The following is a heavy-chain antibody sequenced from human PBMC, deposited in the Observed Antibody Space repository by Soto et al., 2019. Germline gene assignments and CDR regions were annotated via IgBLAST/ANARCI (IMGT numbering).Heavy chain of an antibody. V-gene: IGHV4-31*03. CDR3: ARTYSSSWYAQFDP. CDR2: IYYRGST. Sequence: QVQLQESGPGLVKPSQTLSLTCTVSGGSISSGGYYWSWIRQHPGKGLEWIGYIYYRGSTYYNPSLKSRVTISVDTSKNQFSLKLSSVTAADTAVYYCARTYSSSWYAQFDPWGQGTLVTVSS. J-gene: IGHJ5*02. D-gene: IGHD6-13*01. CDR1: GGSISSGGYY.